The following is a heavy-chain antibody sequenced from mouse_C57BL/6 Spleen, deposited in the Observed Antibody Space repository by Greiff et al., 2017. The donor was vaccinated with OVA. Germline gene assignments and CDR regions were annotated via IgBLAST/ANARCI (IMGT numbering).Heavy chain of an antibody. CDR3: TREGYYGLDY. CDR1: GFTFSDAW. V-gene: IGHV6-6*01. D-gene: IGHD1-1*01. J-gene: IGHJ2*01. CDR2: IRNKANNHST. Sequence: EVKLMESGGGLVQPGGSMKLSCAASGFTFSDAWMDWVRQSPEKGLEWVAEIRNKANNHSTYYAESVKGRFTISRDDSKSSVYMQMNSFKAEDTGICYCTREGYYGLDYWGQGTTLTVSS.